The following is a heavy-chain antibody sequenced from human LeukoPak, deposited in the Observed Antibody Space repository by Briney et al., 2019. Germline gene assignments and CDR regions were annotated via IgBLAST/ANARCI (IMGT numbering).Heavy chain of an antibody. D-gene: IGHD5-18*01. CDR3: ARQYTYGHTWPYYYYVDV. Sequence: SETLSLTCTVSGGSISSYYWSWIRQPAGKGLEWIGRIYTSGSTNYNPSLKSRVTMSVDTSKNQFSLKLSSVTAADTAVYYCARQYTYGHTWPYYYYVDVWGKGTTVTVSS. CDR2: IYTSGST. CDR1: GGSISSYY. V-gene: IGHV4-4*07. J-gene: IGHJ6*03.